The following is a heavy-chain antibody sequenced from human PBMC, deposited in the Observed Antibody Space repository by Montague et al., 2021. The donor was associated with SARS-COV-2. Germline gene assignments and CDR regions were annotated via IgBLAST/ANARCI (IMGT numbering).Heavy chain of an antibody. D-gene: IGHD3-10*01. J-gene: IGHJ6*02. CDR3: ARDDIVLQGVTKGMEL. V-gene: IGHV4-39*07. CDR2: MYYSGST. CDR1: GGSISSSNYY. Sequence: SETLSLTCTVSGGSISSSNYYWGSIRQPPGKGLEWIGSMYYSGSTYYNPPLKSRVTISIDTSKNQFSLKLSSVTAADTAVYYCARDDIVLQGVTKGMELWGQGTTVTVSS.